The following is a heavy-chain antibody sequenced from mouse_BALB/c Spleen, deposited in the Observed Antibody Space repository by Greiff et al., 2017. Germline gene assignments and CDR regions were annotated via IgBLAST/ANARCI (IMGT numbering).Heavy chain of an antibody. V-gene: IGHV1-84*02. CDR1: GYTFTSYY. CDR2: IYPGSGNT. Sequence: QVQLQQSGAELVKPGASVKLSCKASGYTFTSYYINWVKQKPGQGLEWIGWIYPGSGNTKYNEKFKGKATLTVDTSSSTAYMQLSSLTSEDTAVYFCARDGYLRLWDYWGQGTTLTVSS. J-gene: IGHJ2*01. CDR3: ARDGYLRLWDY. D-gene: IGHD2-3*01.